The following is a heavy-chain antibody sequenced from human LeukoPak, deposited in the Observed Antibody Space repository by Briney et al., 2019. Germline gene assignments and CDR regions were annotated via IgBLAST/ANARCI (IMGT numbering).Heavy chain of an antibody. CDR1: GGSISSSSYY. CDR3: ARRRSGTMVRGPFNWFDP. D-gene: IGHD3-10*01. J-gene: IGHJ5*02. CDR2: IYYSGST. Sequence: PSETLSLTCTVSGGSISSSSYYWGWIRQPPGKGLEWIGSIYYSGSTYYNPSLKSRVTISVDTSKNQFSLKLSSVTAADTAVYHCARRRSGTMVRGPFNWFDPWGQGTLVTVSS. V-gene: IGHV4-39*07.